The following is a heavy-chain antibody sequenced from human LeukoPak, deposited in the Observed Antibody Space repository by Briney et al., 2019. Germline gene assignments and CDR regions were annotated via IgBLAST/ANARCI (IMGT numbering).Heavy chain of an antibody. CDR3: ARGGTSSSLAY. Sequence: GGSLRLSCASSGFTFSSYSINWVRQAPGKGLEWVSYIGSSSTISYADAVKGRFTISRDNANNSLYLQMNSLRDEDTAVYYCARGGTSSSLAYWGQGTLVTVSS. CDR2: IGSSSTI. D-gene: IGHD4-23*01. CDR1: GFTFSSYS. V-gene: IGHV3-48*02. J-gene: IGHJ4*02.